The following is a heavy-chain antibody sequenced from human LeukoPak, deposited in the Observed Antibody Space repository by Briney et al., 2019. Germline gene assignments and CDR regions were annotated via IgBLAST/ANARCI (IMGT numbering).Heavy chain of an antibody. CDR2: FDPEDGET. CDR3: ATDRSTLDY. V-gene: IGHV1-24*01. Sequence: GASVKVSCKASGYTFTGYYMHWVRQAPGKGLEWMGGFDPEDGETIYAQKFQGRATMTEDTSTDTAYMELSSLRSEDTAVYYCATDRSTLDYWGQGTLVTVSS. CDR1: GYTFTGYY. J-gene: IGHJ4*02. D-gene: IGHD2-2*01.